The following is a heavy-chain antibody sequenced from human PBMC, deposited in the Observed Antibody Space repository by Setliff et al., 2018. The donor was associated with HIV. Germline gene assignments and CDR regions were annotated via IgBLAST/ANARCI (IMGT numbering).Heavy chain of an antibody. CDR3: ARRLVVVAAEDYFDS. Sequence: LSLTCSVSGGSISNSAYFWGWIRQPSGKGLEYIGSIYYNGDTYYNPSLKSRVTISVDTSNNQFSLKLRSVTAADTAVYYCARRLVVVAAEDYFDSWGQGALVTVSS. V-gene: IGHV4-39*01. J-gene: IGHJ4*02. D-gene: IGHD2-15*01. CDR2: IYYNGDT. CDR1: GGSISNSAYF.